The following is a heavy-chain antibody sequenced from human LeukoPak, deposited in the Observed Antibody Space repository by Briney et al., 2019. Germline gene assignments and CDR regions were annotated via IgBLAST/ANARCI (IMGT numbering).Heavy chain of an antibody. CDR1: GYTFTGYY. J-gene: IGHJ6*02. CDR2: INPNSGGT. Sequence: ASVKVSCKASGYTFTGYYMHWVRQAPGQGLEWMGWINPNSGGTNYAQKFQGRVTMTRDTSISTAYMELSRLRSDDTAVYYCARGRDIVVVVAADGMDVWGQGTTVTVSS. CDR3: ARGRDIVVVVAADGMDV. D-gene: IGHD2-15*01. V-gene: IGHV1-2*02.